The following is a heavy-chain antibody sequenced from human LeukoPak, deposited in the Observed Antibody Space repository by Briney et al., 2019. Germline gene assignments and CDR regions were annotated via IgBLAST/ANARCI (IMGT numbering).Heavy chain of an antibody. D-gene: IGHD3-3*01. CDR1: DYTFTSYG. J-gene: IGHJ6*03. V-gene: IGHV1-18*01. CDR2: ISAYNGNT. Sequence: ASVKVSCKASDYTFTSYGISWVRQAPGQGLEWMGWISAYNGNTNYAQKLQGRVTMTTDTSTSTAYMELRSLRSDDTAVYYCARDRRVTIFGVVNPYYYYMDVWGKGTTVTVSS. CDR3: ARDRRVTIFGVVNPYYYYMDV.